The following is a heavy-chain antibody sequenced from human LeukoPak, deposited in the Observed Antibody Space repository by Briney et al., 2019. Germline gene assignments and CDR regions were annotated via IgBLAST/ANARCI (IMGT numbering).Heavy chain of an antibody. CDR3: ARADSMIVVVTTFDY. V-gene: IGHV3-23*01. CDR2: INDSGRRT. D-gene: IGHD3-22*01. Sequence: AGGSLRLSCAASGFIFSTYRMSWVRQAPGKGLEWVSLINDSGRRTYYADSVKGRFTISRDNSKNTLYLQMNSLRAEDTAVYYCARADSMIVVVTTFDYWGQGTLVTVSS. CDR1: GFIFSTYR. J-gene: IGHJ4*02.